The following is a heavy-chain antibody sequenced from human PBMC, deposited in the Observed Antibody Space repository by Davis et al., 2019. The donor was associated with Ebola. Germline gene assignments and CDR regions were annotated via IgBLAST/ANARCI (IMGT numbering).Heavy chain of an antibody. CDR1: GGSISSSSYY. V-gene: IGHV4-39*07. CDR3: ARGRGHLDY. D-gene: IGHD3-10*01. CDR2: IYYSGST. J-gene: IGHJ4*02. Sequence: PGGSLRLSCTVSGGSISSSSYYWGWIRQPPGKGLEWIGSIYYSGSTNYNPSLKSRVTISVDTSKNQFSLKLSSVTAADTAVYYCARGRGHLDYWGQGTLVTVSS.